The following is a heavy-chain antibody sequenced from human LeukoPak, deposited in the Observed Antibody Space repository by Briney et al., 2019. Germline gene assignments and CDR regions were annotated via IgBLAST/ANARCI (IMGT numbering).Heavy chain of an antibody. Sequence: PSQTLSLTCTVSGGSISSGGYYWSWIRQHPGKGLEWIGYIYYSGSTYYNPSLKSRVTISVDTSKNQFSLKLSSVTAADTAVYYCARGSGSSWTWGVWGKGTTVTVSS. CDR1: GGSISSGGYY. CDR2: IYYSGST. J-gene: IGHJ6*04. CDR3: ARGSGSSWTWGV. D-gene: IGHD6-13*01. V-gene: IGHV4-31*03.